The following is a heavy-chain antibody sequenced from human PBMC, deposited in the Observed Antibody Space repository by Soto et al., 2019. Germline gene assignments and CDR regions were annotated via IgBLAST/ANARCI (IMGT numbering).Heavy chain of an antibody. V-gene: IGHV5-51*01. CDR3: ARHPPRYSSGWELAVGGMDV. CDR1: GYSFTSYW. CDR2: IYPGDPDT. J-gene: IGHJ6*02. Sequence: GESLKISCKGSGYSFTSYWIGWVRQMPGKGLEWMGIIYPGDPDTRYSPSFQGQVTISADKSISTAYLQWSSLKASDTAMYYCARHPPRYSSGWELAVGGMDVWGQGTTVTVS. D-gene: IGHD6-19*01.